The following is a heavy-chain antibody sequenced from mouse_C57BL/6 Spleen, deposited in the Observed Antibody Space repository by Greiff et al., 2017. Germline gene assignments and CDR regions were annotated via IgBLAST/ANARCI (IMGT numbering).Heavy chain of an antibody. J-gene: IGHJ1*03. Sequence: QVQLQQSGPELVKPGASVKISCKASGYAFSSSWMNWVKQRPGKGLEWIGRIYPGDGDTNYNGKFKGKATLTADKSSSTAYMQLSSLTSEDSAVYFCAREIRYGSSSYWYFDGWGTGTTVTVSS. V-gene: IGHV1-82*01. CDR1: GYAFSSSW. CDR3: AREIRYGSSSYWYFDG. CDR2: IYPGDGDT. D-gene: IGHD1-1*01.